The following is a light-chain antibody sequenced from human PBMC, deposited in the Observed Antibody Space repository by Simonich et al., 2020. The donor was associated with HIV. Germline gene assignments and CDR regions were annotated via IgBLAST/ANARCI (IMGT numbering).Light chain of an antibody. CDR3: QQYNNWPIT. CDR2: GAS. J-gene: IGKJ5*01. CDR1: QSVSSD. Sequence: EIVMTQSPATLSVSPGERATLPCRASQSVSSDLAWYHQEPGQAPGLLIYGASTRATGIPARFSGSGSGTEFTLTISSLQSEDFAVYYCQQYNNWPITFGQGTRLEIK. V-gene: IGKV3-15*01.